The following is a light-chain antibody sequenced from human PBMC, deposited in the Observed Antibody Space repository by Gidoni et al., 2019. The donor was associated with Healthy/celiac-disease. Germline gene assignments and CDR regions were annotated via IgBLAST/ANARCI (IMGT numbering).Light chain of an antibody. V-gene: IGKV2-28*01. CDR1: QSLLHSNGYNY. CDR3: MQALQTPRT. J-gene: IGKJ2*01. CDR2: LGS. Sequence: DIVMTQSPPSLPVTPGEPASISCSSSQSLLHSNGYNYLDWYLQKPGQSPQLLIYLGSNRASGVPDRFSGSGSGTDFTLKISRVEAEDVGVYYCMQALQTPRTFGQGTKLEIK.